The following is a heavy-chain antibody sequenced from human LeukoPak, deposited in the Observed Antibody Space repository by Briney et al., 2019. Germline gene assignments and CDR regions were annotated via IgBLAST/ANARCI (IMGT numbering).Heavy chain of an antibody. Sequence: GGSLRLSCAASGFTFSSYSMNWVRQAPGKGLEWVSSISSSSSYIYYADSVKGRFTISRDNAKNSLYLQMNSLRADDTAVYYCARRRPRGALLNWGQGTLVTVSS. J-gene: IGHJ4*02. V-gene: IGHV3-21*01. CDR2: ISSSSSYI. D-gene: IGHD1-26*01. CDR3: ARRRPRGALLN. CDR1: GFTFSSYS.